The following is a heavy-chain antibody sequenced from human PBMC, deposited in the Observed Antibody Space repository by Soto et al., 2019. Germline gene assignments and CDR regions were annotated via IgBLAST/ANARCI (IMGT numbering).Heavy chain of an antibody. Sequence: QVQLVQSGAEVKKPAASVKVSCKVSGYTLTELSMHWVRQAPGKGLEWMGGFDPEDGETIYARKFQGRVTMTEDTSTYRAYMELSSLRSEDTAVYYGATDRSIYGGNSGCDYWCQGTLVTVSS. CDR3: ATDRSIYGGNSGCDY. D-gene: IGHD2-21*02. V-gene: IGHV1-24*01. J-gene: IGHJ4*02. CDR1: GYTLTELS. CDR2: FDPEDGET.